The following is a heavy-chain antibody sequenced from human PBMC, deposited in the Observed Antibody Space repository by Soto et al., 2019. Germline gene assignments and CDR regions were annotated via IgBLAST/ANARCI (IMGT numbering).Heavy chain of an antibody. J-gene: IGHJ6*02. Sequence: VQLVQSGAEVKKPGSSVKVSCKASGGTFSSYAISWVRHAPGQVLEWMGGIIPIFGNANYAQKFQGRVTITADESTSKDYMELSSLRSEDTAGYCCARETGDAGNYYGMDVWGQGTTFTVSS. CDR2: IIPIFGNA. V-gene: IGHV1-69*12. CDR3: ARETGDAGNYYGMDV. CDR1: GGTFSSYA. D-gene: IGHD7-27*01.